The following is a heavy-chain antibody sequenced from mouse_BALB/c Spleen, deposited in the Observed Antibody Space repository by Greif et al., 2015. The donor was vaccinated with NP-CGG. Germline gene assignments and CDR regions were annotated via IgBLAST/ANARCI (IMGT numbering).Heavy chain of an antibody. CDR3: ARFYYATAY. J-gene: IGHJ3*01. D-gene: IGHD2-1*01. CDR2: ILPGSGST. V-gene: IGHV1-9*01. CDR1: GYTFSSYW. Sequence: VQLQQSGAELMKPGASVKISCKATGYTFSSYWIEWVKQRPGHGLEWIGEILPGSGSTNYNEKFKGKATFTADTSSNTAYMQLSSLTSEDSAVYYRARFYYATAYWGQGTLVTVSA.